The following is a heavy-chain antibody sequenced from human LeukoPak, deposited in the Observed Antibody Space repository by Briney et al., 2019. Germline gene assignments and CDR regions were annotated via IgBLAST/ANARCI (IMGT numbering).Heavy chain of an antibody. CDR2: INQDGTEK. V-gene: IGHV3-7*01. CDR1: GFTFTTYW. CDR3: VKVAKYYYGSETYYFFEH. Sequence: GESLRLSCAASGFTFTTYWMSWVRQLPGKGLEWVANINQDGTEKYYVDSVKGRFTISRDNAKNSLDLQMNSLRVEDTGVYYCVKVAKYYYGSETYYFFEHWGQGTPVTASS. D-gene: IGHD3-10*01. J-gene: IGHJ4*02.